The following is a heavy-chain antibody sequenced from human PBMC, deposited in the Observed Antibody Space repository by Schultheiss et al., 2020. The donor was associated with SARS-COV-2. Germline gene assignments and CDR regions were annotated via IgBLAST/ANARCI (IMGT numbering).Heavy chain of an antibody. CDR2: IYYSGST. CDR3: ARGSSRGWVVTAIPPLDY. D-gene: IGHD2-21*02. J-gene: IGHJ4*02. V-gene: IGHV4-31*03. Sequence: SETLSLTCTVSGGSISSGSYYWSWIRQHPGKGLEWIGYIYYSGSTYYNPSLKSRVTISVDTSKNQFSLKLSSVTAADTAVYYCARGSSRGWVVTAIPPLDYWGQGTLVTVSS. CDR1: GGSISSGSYY.